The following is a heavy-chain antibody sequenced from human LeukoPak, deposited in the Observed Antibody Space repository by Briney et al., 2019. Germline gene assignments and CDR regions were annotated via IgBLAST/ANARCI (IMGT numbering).Heavy chain of an antibody. J-gene: IGHJ6*02. CDR1: GFTFSSYA. CDR3: GKSTYYGDYGYYYGMDV. D-gene: IGHD4-17*01. V-gene: IGHV3-23*01. CDR2: ISGSGGST. Sequence: GGSLRLSCAASGFTFSSYAMSWVRQAPGKGLEWVSAISGSGGSTYYADSVKGRFTISRDNSKNTLYLQMNSLRAEDTAVYYCGKSTYYGDYGYYYGMDVWGQGTTVTVSS.